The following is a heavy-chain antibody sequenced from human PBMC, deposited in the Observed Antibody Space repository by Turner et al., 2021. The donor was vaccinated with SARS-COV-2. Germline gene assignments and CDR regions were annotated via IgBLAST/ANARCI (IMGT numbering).Heavy chain of an antibody. CDR1: GYSFTSYW. CDR2: FDPTDSYT. V-gene: IGHV5-10-1*01. CDR3: ARSFGYCSSTSCLLNGFDP. D-gene: IGHD2-2*01. Sequence: EVQLVQSGAEVKKPGEPQRISCKGSGYSFTSYWISWVRQMPGKGLEWMVRFDPTDSYTNYSPSFQGHVTISADKSISTAYLQWSSLKASDTAMYYCARSFGYCSSTSCLLNGFDPWGQGTLVTVSS. J-gene: IGHJ5*02.